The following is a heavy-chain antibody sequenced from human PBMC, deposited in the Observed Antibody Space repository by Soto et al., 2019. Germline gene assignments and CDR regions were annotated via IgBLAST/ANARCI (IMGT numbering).Heavy chain of an antibody. CDR1: GFTFSSYA. D-gene: IGHD3-10*01. CDR2: ISGSGGST. CDR3: AKAYGSGSYRPSPFDY. J-gene: IGHJ4*02. V-gene: IGHV3-23*01. Sequence: GGSLRLSCAASGFTFSSYAMSWVRQAPGKGLEWVSAISGSGGSTYYADSVKGRFTISRDNSKNTLYLQMNGLRAEDTAVYYCAKAYGSGSYRPSPFDYWGQGTLVTVSS.